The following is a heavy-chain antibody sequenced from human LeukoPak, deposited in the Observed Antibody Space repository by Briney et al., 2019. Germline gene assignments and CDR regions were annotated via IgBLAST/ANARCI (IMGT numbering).Heavy chain of an antibody. CDR1: GFTLSKHS. CDR3: ARVCSGGSCYGFDP. J-gene: IGHJ5*02. D-gene: IGHD2-15*01. V-gene: IGHV3-30-3*01. Sequence: GPLRLSLAGSGFTLSKHSMQWVRQASGKGLGGVAVISYDGSNKYYADSVKGRFTISRDNSKNTLYLQMNSLRAEDTAVYYCARVCSGGSCYGFDPWGQGTLVTVSS. CDR2: ISYDGSNK.